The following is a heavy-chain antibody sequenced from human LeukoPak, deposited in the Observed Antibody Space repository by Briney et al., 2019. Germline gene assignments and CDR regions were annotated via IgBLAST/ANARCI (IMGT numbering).Heavy chain of an antibody. V-gene: IGHV3-43*02. CDR3: AKRNFDY. J-gene: IGHJ4*02. CDR2: ISGDGGST. CDR1: GFTFDDLA. Sequence: GGSLSFSCAASGFTFDDLAMHWLRQAPGKGLEWVPLISGDGGSTYYADSVKGRFTISRDNSKNSLYLQMNSLRTEDTALYYCAKRNFDYWGQGTLVTVSS.